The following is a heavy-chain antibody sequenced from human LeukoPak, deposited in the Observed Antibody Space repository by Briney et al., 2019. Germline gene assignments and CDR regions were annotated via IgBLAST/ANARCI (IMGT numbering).Heavy chain of an antibody. J-gene: IGHJ1*01. D-gene: IGHD3-22*01. CDR2: ISAYNGNT. CDR1: GYTFTSYG. CDR3: ARDPDYYDSSGHHPPSEYFQH. V-gene: IGHV1-18*01. Sequence: EASVKVSCKASGYTFTSYGISWVRQAPGQGLEWMGWISAYNGNTNYAQKLQGRVTMTTDTSTSTAYMELRSLRSDDTAVYYCARDPDYYDSSGHHPPSEYFQHWGQGTLVTVSS.